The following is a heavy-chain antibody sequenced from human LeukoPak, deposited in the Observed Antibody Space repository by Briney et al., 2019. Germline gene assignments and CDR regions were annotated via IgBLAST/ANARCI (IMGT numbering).Heavy chain of an antibody. V-gene: IGHV3-23*01. Sequence: GASLRLSCSASGFFFSGYAMSWVRQAPGKGLEWVSTISATGGGTVYADSVKGRFTISRDNSENMLLLQMNSLRADDTAVYYCAKDWATLPSRLSPFDSWGQGILVTVSS. D-gene: IGHD6-6*01. J-gene: IGHJ4*02. CDR2: ISATGGGT. CDR1: GFFFSGYA. CDR3: AKDWATLPSRLSPFDS.